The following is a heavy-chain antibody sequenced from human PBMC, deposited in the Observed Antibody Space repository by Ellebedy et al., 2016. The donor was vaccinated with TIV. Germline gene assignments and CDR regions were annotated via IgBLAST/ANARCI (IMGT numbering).Heavy chain of an antibody. V-gene: IGHV3-23*01. J-gene: IGHJ4*02. D-gene: IGHD3-10*01. CDR1: GFIFSTCT. Sequence: GGSLRLXCGASGFIFSTCTMSWVRQAPGKGLEWVSAIEGRGETHYADSVKGRFTISRDNSKNTLYLQTDSPRADDTAIYYWAKDLRGGGLDYWGQGALVIVSS. CDR2: IEGRGET. CDR3: AKDLRGGGLDY.